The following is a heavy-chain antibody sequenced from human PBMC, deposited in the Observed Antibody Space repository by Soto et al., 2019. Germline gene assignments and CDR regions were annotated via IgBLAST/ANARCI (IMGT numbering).Heavy chain of an antibody. J-gene: IGHJ6*02. Sequence: PGGSLRLSCATSGLTFSNYAMSWVRQAPGGGLEWVAVISYDGSNKYYADSVKGRFTISRDNSKNTLYLQMNSLRAEDTAVYYCAKAIAAAGTYYGMDVWGQGTTVTVSS. D-gene: IGHD6-13*01. CDR2: ISYDGSNK. CDR3: AKAIAAAGTYYGMDV. CDR1: GLTFSNYA. V-gene: IGHV3-30*18.